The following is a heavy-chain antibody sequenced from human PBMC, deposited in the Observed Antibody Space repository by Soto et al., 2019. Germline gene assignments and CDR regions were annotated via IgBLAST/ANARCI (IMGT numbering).Heavy chain of an antibody. CDR1: GGTLNDHG. Sequence: QVQLEQSGAEVKKPGSSVKVSCKASGGTLNDHGVSWLRQAPGQGLEWVGGTIPVFDAPKYEQKFQGRVTIAADKSTNIAYMELSSLRSEDTAFYYCARGVYGSGNYYTGPSAFDIWGQGTMVIVSS. CDR3: ARGVYGSGNYYTGPSAFDI. D-gene: IGHD3-10*01. J-gene: IGHJ3*02. V-gene: IGHV1-69*06. CDR2: TIPVFDAP.